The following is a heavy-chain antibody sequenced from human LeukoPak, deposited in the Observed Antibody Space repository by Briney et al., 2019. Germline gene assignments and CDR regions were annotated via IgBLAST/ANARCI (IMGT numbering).Heavy chain of an antibody. D-gene: IGHD6-13*01. CDR3: ARDLMGIAYRGAFYY. V-gene: IGHV3-11*01. CDR2: ISSSGSTI. J-gene: IGHJ4*02. CDR1: GGSISSYY. Sequence: PSETLSLTCSVSGGSISSYYWSWIRQAPGKGLEWGSYISSSGSTIYYADSVKGRFTISRDNAKNSLYLQMNSLRAEDTAVYYCARDLMGIAYRGAFYYWGQGTLVTVSS.